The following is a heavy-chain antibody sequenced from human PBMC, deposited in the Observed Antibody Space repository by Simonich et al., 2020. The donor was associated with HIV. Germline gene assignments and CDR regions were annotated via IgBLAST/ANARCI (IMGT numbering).Heavy chain of an antibody. V-gene: IGHV7-4-1*02. J-gene: IGHJ4*02. CDR2: INSNTGNP. D-gene: IGHD5-12*01. Sequence: QVQLLQSGSELKKPGASVKVSCKASGYTFTSYAINWVRQAPGQGLEWMGWINSNTGNPTYAQGFTGRFVFSLDTSVSTAYLQISSLKTEDTAIYYCARYSPSGNDRGWSFDYRGQGTLVTVSS. CDR1: GYTFTSYA. CDR3: ARYSPSGNDRGWSFDY.